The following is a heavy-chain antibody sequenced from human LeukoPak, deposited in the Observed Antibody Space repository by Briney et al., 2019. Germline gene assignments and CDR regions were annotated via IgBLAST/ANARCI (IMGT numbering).Heavy chain of an antibody. D-gene: IGHD2-2*01. CDR2: MSYDGSNK. J-gene: IGHJ6*04. CDR1: GFSFSSYV. V-gene: IGHV3-30*03. CDR3: AREDIEVVPAPGYGMDD. Sequence: PGGSLRLSCAASGFSFSSYVMHWVRQAPGKGLEWVAVMSYDGSNKYYADSVKGRFTISRDNSKNTLYLQMNSLGAEDTAVYYCAREDIEVVPAPGYGMDDWGKGTTVTVSS.